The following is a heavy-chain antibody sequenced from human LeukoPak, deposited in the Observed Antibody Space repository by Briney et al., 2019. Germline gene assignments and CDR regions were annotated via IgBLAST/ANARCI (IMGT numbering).Heavy chain of an antibody. Sequence: GRSLRLSCAASGFTFDDYAMHWVRQAPGKGLEWVSGISWNSGSRGYADSVKGRFTISRDNAKNSLHLQMNSLRAEDTALYYCAKDTSSSSLYFYGTDVWGQGTTVTVSS. CDR1: GFTFDDYA. J-gene: IGHJ6*02. D-gene: IGHD6-6*01. CDR2: ISWNSGSR. V-gene: IGHV3-9*01. CDR3: AKDTSSSSLYFYGTDV.